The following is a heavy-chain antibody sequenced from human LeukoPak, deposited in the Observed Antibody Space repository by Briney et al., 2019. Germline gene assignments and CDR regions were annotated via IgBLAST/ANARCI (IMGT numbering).Heavy chain of an antibody. CDR1: GYTFTSYG. CDR3: ASRMSPNEAFDI. J-gene: IGHJ3*02. CDR2: MNPNSGNT. D-gene: IGHD2-15*01. Sequence: ASVKVSCKASGYTFTSYGISWVRQATGQGLEWMGWMNPNSGNTGYAQKFQGRVTITRNTSISTAYMELSSLRSEDTAVYYCASRMSPNEAFDIWGQGTMVTVSS. V-gene: IGHV1-8*03.